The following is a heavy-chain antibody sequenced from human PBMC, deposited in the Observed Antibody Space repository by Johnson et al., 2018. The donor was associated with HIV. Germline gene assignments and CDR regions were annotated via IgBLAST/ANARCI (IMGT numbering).Heavy chain of an antibody. J-gene: IGHJ3*02. CDR1: GFTFEDSA. CDR2: IYSGGST. Sequence: MLLVESGGGVVQPGRSLRLSCVASGFTFEDSAMHWVRQAPGKGLEWVSLIYSGGSTYYADSVKGRFTISRDNAKNSLYLQMNSLRAEDTALYYCARGVGGAGDDAFDIWGQGTMVTVSS. CDR3: ARGVGGAGDDAFDI. D-gene: IGHD6-19*01. V-gene: IGHV3-20*04.